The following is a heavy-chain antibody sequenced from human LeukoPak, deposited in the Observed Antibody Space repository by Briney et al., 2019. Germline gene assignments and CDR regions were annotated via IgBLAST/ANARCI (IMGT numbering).Heavy chain of an antibody. J-gene: IGHJ4*02. V-gene: IGHV3-53*01. CDR2: IYSGGST. CDR3: AKQTSATCYSHIDY. D-gene: IGHD2-2*01. CDR1: GFTVSSNY. Sequence: GGSLRLSCAASGFTVSSNYMSWVRQAPGKGLEWVSVIYSGGSTYYADSVKGRFTISRDNSKNTLYLQMNSLRAEDTAVYYCAKQTSATCYSHIDYWGQGTLVTVSS.